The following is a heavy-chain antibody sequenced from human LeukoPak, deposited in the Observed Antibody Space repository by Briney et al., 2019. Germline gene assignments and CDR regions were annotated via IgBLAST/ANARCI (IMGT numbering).Heavy chain of an antibody. V-gene: IGHV1-18*01. CDR2: ISTYDGNT. J-gene: IGHJ4*02. Sequence: ASVKVSCKASGYSFTSYGFSWVRQAPGQGLEWMGWISTYDGNTNYAQKFQGRVTLTTDSSTSTAHMELRSQRSDDTAVYFCAKMGASSGYSPIDWWGQGTLVTVTS. CDR3: AKMGASSGYSPIDW. D-gene: IGHD3-22*01. CDR1: GYSFTSYG.